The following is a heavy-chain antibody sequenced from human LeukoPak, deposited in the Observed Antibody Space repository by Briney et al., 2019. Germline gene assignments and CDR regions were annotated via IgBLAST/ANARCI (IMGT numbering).Heavy chain of an antibody. Sequence: PGGSLRLSCAASGFTFSSYWMSCVRQAPGKRLEWVANIKQDGSEKYYVDSVKGRFTISRDNAKNSLYLQMNSLRAEDTAVYYCARDSTEYYYYYYYMDVWGKGTTVTVSS. CDR2: IKQDGSEK. CDR3: ARDSTEYYYYYYYMDV. V-gene: IGHV3-7*01. CDR1: GFTFSSYW. D-gene: IGHD1-14*01. J-gene: IGHJ6*03.